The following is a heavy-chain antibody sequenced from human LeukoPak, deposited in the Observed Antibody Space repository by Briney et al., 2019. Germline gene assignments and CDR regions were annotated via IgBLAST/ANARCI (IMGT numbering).Heavy chain of an antibody. J-gene: IGHJ3*02. V-gene: IGHV3-21*01. CDR1: GFTFSSYS. CDR3: ARGPVDGYNWAGAFDI. D-gene: IGHD5-24*01. Sequence: GGSLRLSCAASGFTFSSYSMNWVRQAPGKGLEWVSSISSSSSYIYYADSVKGRFTISRDNAKNSLYLQMNSLRAEDTAVYYCARGPVDGYNWAGAFDIWGQGTMVTVSS. CDR2: ISSSSSYI.